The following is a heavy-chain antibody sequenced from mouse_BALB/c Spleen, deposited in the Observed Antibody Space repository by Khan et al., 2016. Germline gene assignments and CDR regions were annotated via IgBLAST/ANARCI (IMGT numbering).Heavy chain of an antibody. V-gene: IGHV2-3*01. Sequence: QVQLKESGPGLVAPSQSLSITCTVSGFSLTSYGVSWVRQPPGKGLEWLGVIWGDGCTTYHSALISRLSINKDNSKCQVFLKLNSQQTDDTATYYCAKSPNWGNYAMDYWGKGASVTVSS. J-gene: IGHJ4*01. D-gene: IGHD4-1*01. CDR3: AKSPNWGNYAMDY. CDR2: IWGDGCT. CDR1: GFSLTSYG.